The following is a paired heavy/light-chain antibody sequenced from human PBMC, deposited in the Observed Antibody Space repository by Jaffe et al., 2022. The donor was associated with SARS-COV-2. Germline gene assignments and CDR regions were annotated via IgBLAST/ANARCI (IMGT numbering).Light chain of an antibody. J-gene: IGKJ4*01. Sequence: EIVLTQSPATLSLSPGERATLSCRASQSVSSYLAWYQQKPGQAPRLLIYDASNRATGIPARFSGSGSGTDFTLTISSLEPEDFAVYYCQQRSNWPSLTFGGGTKVEIK. CDR2: DAS. V-gene: IGKV3-11*01. CDR3: QQRSNWPSLT. CDR1: QSVSSY.
Heavy chain of an antibody. Sequence: EVQLLESGGGLVQPGGSLRLSCAASGFTFSSYAMSWVRQAPGKGLEWVSAISGSGGSTYYADSVKGRFTISRDNSKNTLYLQMNSLRAEDTAVYYCANLGITMIVVVIHHLPYFQHWGQGTLVTVSS. CDR3: ANLGITMIVVVIHHLPYFQH. CDR1: GFTFSSYA. CDR2: ISGSGGST. J-gene: IGHJ1*01. V-gene: IGHV3-23*01. D-gene: IGHD3-22*01.